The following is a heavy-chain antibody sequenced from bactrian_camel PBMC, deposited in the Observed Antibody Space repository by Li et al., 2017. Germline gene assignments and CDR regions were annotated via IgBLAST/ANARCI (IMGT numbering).Heavy chain of an antibody. CDR2: IDFDGST. CDR3: AARIGDSCPIGTRTWTVFDY. V-gene: IGHV3S55*01. J-gene: IGHJ4*01. CDR1: SYTYGRDT. Sequence: HVQLVESGGGSVQAGASLKLSCAASSYTYGRDTYNRYCMGWFRQAPGKEREGVAGIDFDGSTNYADFVKGRFTISKDNAKNTLYLQMNNLKPEDTAMYYCAARIGDSCPIGTRTWTVFDYWGQGTQVTVS. D-gene: IGHD1*01.